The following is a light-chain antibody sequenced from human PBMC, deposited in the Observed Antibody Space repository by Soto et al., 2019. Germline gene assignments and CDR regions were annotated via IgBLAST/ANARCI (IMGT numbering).Light chain of an antibody. J-gene: IGLJ2*01. Sequence: QSVLTQPPSASGTPGQRVTISWSGSSSNIGSNTVNWYQQLPGTAPKLLIYSNNQRPSGVPDRFSGSKSGTSDSLAISGLQSEDEDDYYCAAWDDSLNGLVFGGGTKLTVL. CDR1: SSNIGSNT. CDR2: SNN. CDR3: AAWDDSLNGLV. V-gene: IGLV1-44*01.